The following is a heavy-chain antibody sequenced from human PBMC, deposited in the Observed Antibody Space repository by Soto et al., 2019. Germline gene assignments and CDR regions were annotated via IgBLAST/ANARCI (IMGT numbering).Heavy chain of an antibody. V-gene: IGHV3-30-3*01. CDR3: ARGRVCED. CDR2: ISYDGSNK. Sequence: VQLVESGGGVVQPGRSLRLSCAASGFTFSSYAMHWVRQAPGKGLEWVAVISYDGSNKYYADSVKGRFTISRDNSKNTLYLQMNSLRAEDTAVYYCARGRVCEDWGQGTLVTVSS. J-gene: IGHJ4*02. CDR1: GFTFSSYA. D-gene: IGHD2-8*01.